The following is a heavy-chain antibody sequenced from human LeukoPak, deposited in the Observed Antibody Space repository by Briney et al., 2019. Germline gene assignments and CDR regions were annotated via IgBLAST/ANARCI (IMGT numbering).Heavy chain of an antibody. CDR1: GFTFSTYA. D-gene: IGHD3-22*01. CDR3: ARIASYDSSGLGYDWFDP. J-gene: IGHJ5*02. Sequence: GGSLRLSCAASGFTFSTYAMHWVRQAPGKGLEWVSSISSSSSYIYYADSVKGRFTISRDNAKNSLYLQMNSLRAEDTAVYYCARIASYDSSGLGYDWFDPWGQGTLVTVSS. CDR2: ISSSSSYI. V-gene: IGHV3-21*01.